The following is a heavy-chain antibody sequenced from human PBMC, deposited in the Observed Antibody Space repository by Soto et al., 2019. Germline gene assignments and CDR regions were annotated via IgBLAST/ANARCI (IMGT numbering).Heavy chain of an antibody. CDR1: GGSVSSGSYY. J-gene: IGHJ5*02. CDR2: IYYSGST. CDR3: ARDKGYCISTSCYAWFDP. V-gene: IGHV4-61*01. D-gene: IGHD2-2*01. Sequence: SETLSLTCTVSGGSVSSGSYYWSWIRQPPGKGLEWIGYIYYSGSTNYNPSLKSRVTISVGTSKNQFSLKLSSVTAADTAVYYCARDKGYCISTSCYAWFDPWGQGTLVTVSS.